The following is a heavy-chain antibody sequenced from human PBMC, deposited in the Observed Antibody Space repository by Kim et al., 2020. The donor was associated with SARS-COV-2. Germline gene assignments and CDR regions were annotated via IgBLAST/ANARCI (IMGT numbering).Heavy chain of an antibody. V-gene: IGHV1-2*02. D-gene: IGHD3-10*01. CDR1: GYTFTGYY. CDR2: INPNSGGT. Sequence: ASVKVSCKASGYTFTGYYMHWVRQAPGQGLEWMGWINPNSGGTNYAQKFQGRVTMTRDTSISTAYMELSRLRSDDTAVYYCARVMFTMVRGVIITAPFDYWGQGTLVTVSS. CDR3: ARVMFTMVRGVIITAPFDY. J-gene: IGHJ4*02.